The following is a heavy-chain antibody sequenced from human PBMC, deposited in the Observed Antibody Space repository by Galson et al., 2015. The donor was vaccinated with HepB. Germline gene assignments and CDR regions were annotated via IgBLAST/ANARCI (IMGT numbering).Heavy chain of an antibody. CDR3: AKDIRDYGDYVFSFAFGFDY. V-gene: IGHV3-30*18. CDR1: GITFSSHG. J-gene: IGHJ4*02. D-gene: IGHD4-17*01. Sequence: SLRLSCAVSGITFSSHGMHWVRQAPGKGLEWVSGISYEGSIKHYVDSVKGRFTISRDNSKNTLYLQLNNLRPEDTAVYYCAKDIRDYGDYVFSFAFGFDYWGQGALVTVSS. CDR2: ISYEGSIK.